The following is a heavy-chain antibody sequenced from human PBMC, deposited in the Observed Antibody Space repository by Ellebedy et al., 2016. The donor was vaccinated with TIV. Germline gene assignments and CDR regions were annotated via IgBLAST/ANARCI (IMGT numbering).Heavy chain of an antibody. CDR3: ARDLDVGYYDYVWGSYLSPYYGMDV. Sequence: AASVKVSCKASGYTFTSYGISWVRQAPGQGLEWMGWISAYNGNTNYAQKLQGRVTMTTDTSTSTAYMELRSLRSDDTAVYYCARDLDVGYYDYVWGSYLSPYYGMDVWGQGTTVTVSS. CDR2: ISAYNGNT. CDR1: GYTFTSYG. V-gene: IGHV1-18*01. D-gene: IGHD3-16*02. J-gene: IGHJ6*02.